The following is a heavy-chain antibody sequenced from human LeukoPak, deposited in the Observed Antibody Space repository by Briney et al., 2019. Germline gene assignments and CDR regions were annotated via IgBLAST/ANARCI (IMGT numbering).Heavy chain of an antibody. CDR3: ARGRRIFQGTVSYYFDY. CDR1: GGSFSGYY. CDR2: INHSGST. D-gene: IGHD2-15*01. Sequence: SETLSLTCAVYGGSFSGYYWSWIRQPPGKGLEWIGEINHSGSTNYNPSLKSRVTISVDTSKNQFSLKLSSVTAADTAVYYCARGRRIFQGTVSYYFDYWGQGTLVTVSS. J-gene: IGHJ4*02. V-gene: IGHV4-34*01.